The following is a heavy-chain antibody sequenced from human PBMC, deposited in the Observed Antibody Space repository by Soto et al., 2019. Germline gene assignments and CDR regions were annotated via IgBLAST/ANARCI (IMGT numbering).Heavy chain of an antibody. J-gene: IGHJ4*02. CDR2: INAGNGNT. D-gene: IGHD1-1*01. CDR1: GYTFTSYA. Sequence: QVQLVQSGAEVKKPGASVKVSCKASGYTFTSYAMHWVRQAPGQRLEWMGWINAGNGNTKYSQKLQGRVTITRETSASTADMELSSLRSEDTAVYYCARERTKWHDVDYWGQGTLGTVSS. V-gene: IGHV1-3*01. CDR3: ARERTKWHDVDY.